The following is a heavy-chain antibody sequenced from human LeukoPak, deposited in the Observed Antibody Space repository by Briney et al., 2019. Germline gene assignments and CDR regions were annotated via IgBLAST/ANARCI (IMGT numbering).Heavy chain of an antibody. Sequence: GGSLSLSFARPGSGSSSVGMHWFRQAPGKGLDWVAYIRNDASKTYYADSVKGRFSISRDNSKNTVYLQMNNLLPEDTAVYYCAKRAGSAWSAGAWGQGTLVTVSS. J-gene: IGHJ5*02. V-gene: IGHV3-30*02. CDR3: AKRAGSAWSAGA. D-gene: IGHD3-10*01. CDR2: IRNDASKT. CDR1: GSGSSSVG.